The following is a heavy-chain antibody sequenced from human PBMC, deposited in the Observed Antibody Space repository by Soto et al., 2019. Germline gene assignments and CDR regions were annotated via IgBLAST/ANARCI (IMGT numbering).Heavy chain of an antibody. Sequence: GSLGLSCAASGFTFSSYWMSWVRQAPGKGLEWVANIKQDGSEKYYVDSVKGRFTISRDNAKNSLYLQMNSLRAEDTAVYYCASIAAAGTFGYWGQGTLVTVSS. CDR3: ASIAAAGTFGY. D-gene: IGHD6-13*01. CDR2: IKQDGSEK. J-gene: IGHJ4*02. CDR1: GFTFSSYW. V-gene: IGHV3-7*05.